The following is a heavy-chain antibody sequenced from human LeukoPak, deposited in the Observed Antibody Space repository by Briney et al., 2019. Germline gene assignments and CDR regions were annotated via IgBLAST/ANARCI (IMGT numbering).Heavy chain of an antibody. Sequence: GGSLRLSCVGSGFTFSSYGMSWVRQAPGKGLEWLSATNGGGTNTFYADSVKGRFTISRDNSKNTLYLQMNSLRADDTAVYYCAKKRPTTGVTQFDYWGQGTLVTVSS. CDR2: TNGGGTNT. CDR1: GFTFSSYG. CDR3: AKKRPTTGVTQFDY. V-gene: IGHV3-23*01. J-gene: IGHJ4*02. D-gene: IGHD1-1*01.